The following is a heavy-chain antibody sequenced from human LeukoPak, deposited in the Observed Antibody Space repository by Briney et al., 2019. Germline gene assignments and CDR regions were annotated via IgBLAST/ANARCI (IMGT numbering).Heavy chain of an antibody. Sequence: SETLSLTCTVSGGSISSGGYYWSWIRQPPGKGLEWIGYIYHSGSTYYNPSLKSRVTISVDRSKNQFSLKLSSVTAADTAVYYCARGRAAAGYYFDYWGQGTLVTVSS. CDR2: IYHSGST. V-gene: IGHV4-30-2*01. J-gene: IGHJ4*02. D-gene: IGHD6-13*01. CDR3: ARGRAAAGYYFDY. CDR1: GGSISSGGYY.